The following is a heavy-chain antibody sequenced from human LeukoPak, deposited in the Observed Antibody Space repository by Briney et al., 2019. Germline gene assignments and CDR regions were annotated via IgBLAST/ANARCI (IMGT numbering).Heavy chain of an antibody. CDR2: IKQDGSEK. D-gene: IGHD3-22*01. J-gene: IGHJ4*02. V-gene: IGHV3-7*01. CDR3: ARGQYYYDSSGSFVFDY. Sequence: GGSLRLSCAASGFSFRSYWMSWVRQAPGKGLEWVANIKQDGSEKYYVDSVKGRFTISRDNAKNSLYLQMNSLGAEDTAVYYCARGQYYYDSSGSFVFDYWGQGTLVTVSS. CDR1: GFSFRSYW.